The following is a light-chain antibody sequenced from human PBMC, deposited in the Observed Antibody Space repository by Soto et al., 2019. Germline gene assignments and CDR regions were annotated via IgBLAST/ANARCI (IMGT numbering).Light chain of an antibody. CDR1: QSISSW. J-gene: IGKJ1*01. CDR3: QQSYSTWT. Sequence: IQITQTPSTLYPSVGDRVTITCRASQSISSWLAWYQQKPGKATKLLIYKASSLESGVPSRFSGSGSGTDFTLTISRLQPEDFATYYCQQSYSTWTFGQGTKVDIK. CDR2: KAS. V-gene: IGKV1-5*03.